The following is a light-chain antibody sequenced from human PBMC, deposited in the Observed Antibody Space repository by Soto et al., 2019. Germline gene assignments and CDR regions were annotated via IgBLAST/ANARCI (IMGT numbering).Light chain of an antibody. J-gene: IGLJ3*02. CDR3: SSYSTTSTFGV. CDR2: DVS. CDR1: SSDVGGYNH. V-gene: IGLV2-14*03. Sequence: QPVLTQPASVSGSPGQSITISCTGSSSDVGGYNHVSWYQQHPGKAPKLMIYDVSNRPSGVSIRFSGSKSGNTASLTISGLQAEDEADYYCSSYSTTSTFGVFGGGTKLTVL.